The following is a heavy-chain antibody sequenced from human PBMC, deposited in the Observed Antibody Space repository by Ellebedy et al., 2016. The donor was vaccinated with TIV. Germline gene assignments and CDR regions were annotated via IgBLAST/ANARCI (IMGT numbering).Heavy chain of an antibody. CDR3: ARARDYNSGYYSSSYGMDV. CDR2: IYYTGDT. CDR1: GDSINSGANY. D-gene: IGHD3-22*01. V-gene: IGHV4-31*03. J-gene: IGHJ6*02. Sequence: MPSETLSLTCSVSGDSINSGANYRSWIRQHPVKGLEWIGYIYYTGDTNYNPSLKSRLTISIDSSKNEFSLNLTSVTAADTAVYYCARARDYNSGYYSSSYGMDVWGRGTTVTVSS.